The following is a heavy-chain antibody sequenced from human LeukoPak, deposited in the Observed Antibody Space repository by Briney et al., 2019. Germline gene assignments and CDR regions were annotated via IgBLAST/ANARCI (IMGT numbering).Heavy chain of an antibody. CDR1: GFTFSDYA. J-gene: IGHJ4*02. D-gene: IGHD1-1*01. V-gene: IGHV3-30-3*01. CDR2: ISYDGTYK. CDR3: ARERGGSTFDGTFGFDN. Sequence: QSGGSLRLSCAASGFTFSDYAFHWVRQAPGKGLEWVAAISYDGTYKHYADSVKGRFTISRDNSKNTVYLQMNSLRVEESAMYYCARERGGSTFDGTFGFDNWGQGTLVTVSS.